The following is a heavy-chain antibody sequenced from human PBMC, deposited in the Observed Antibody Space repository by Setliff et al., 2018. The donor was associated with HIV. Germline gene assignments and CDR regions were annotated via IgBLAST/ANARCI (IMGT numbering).Heavy chain of an antibody. CDR1: GFTLTELS. V-gene: IGHV1-24*01. J-gene: IGHJ4*02. CDR3: TTGLPLFCSGGSCLFDF. Sequence: ASVKVSCKVSGFTLTELSMHWVRQAPGKGLEWMGSFNPEDGKTIYAQKFQGRVTMIEDTSTDTAYMELSSLRFEDTAVYYCTTGLPLFCSGGSCLFDFWGQGTQVTVSS. D-gene: IGHD2-15*01. CDR2: FNPEDGKT.